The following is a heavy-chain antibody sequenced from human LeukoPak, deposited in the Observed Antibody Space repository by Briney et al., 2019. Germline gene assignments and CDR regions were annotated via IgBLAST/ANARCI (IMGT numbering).Heavy chain of an antibody. J-gene: IGHJ4*02. V-gene: IGHV3-30*01. Sequence: GRSLRLSCAASGFTFSSYTMHWVRQAPGKGLEWVAVMSYDGSDNYYADSVKGRFTISRDNSRTTVYLQMNSLRAEDTAVYYCARGSRWLQPGPFDYWGQGTLVTVSS. CDR2: MSYDGSDN. D-gene: IGHD5-24*01. CDR3: ARGSRWLQPGPFDY. CDR1: GFTFSSYT.